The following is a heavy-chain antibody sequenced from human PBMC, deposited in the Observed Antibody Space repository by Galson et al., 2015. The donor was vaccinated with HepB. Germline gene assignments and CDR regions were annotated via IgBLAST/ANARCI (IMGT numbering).Heavy chain of an antibody. CDR2: IKQDGSEK. Sequence: SLRLSCAASGFTFSSYWMSWVRQAPGKGLEWVANIKQDGSEKYYVDSVKGRFTISRDNAKNSLYLQMNSLRAEDTAVYYCARDGWPYSSSWTNWFDPWGQGTLVTVSS. V-gene: IGHV3-7*03. CDR1: GFTFSSYW. D-gene: IGHD6-13*01. J-gene: IGHJ5*02. CDR3: ARDGWPYSSSWTNWFDP.